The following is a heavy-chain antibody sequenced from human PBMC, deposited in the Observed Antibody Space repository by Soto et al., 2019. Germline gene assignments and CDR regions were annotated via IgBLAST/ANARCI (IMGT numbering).Heavy chain of an antibody. CDR3: TRRSRWYYYGTASYYNLWFDS. J-gene: IGHJ5*01. V-gene: IGHV4-34*01. CDR1: GGSFSGYY. CDR2: INHSGST. D-gene: IGHD3-10*01. Sequence: SETLSLTCAVYGGSFSGYYWSWIRQPPGKGLEWIGEINHSGSTNYNPSLKSRVTISVDRSKNQFSLKLSSVTAADTAVYFCTRRSRWYYYGTASYYNLWFDSWGQGTLVTVSS.